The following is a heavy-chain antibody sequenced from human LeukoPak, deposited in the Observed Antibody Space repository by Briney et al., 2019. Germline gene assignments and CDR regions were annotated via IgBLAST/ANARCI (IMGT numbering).Heavy chain of an antibody. CDR1: GGTFSSYN. CDR2: IIPILGIA. CDR3: ARFSGYDYWAFDY. V-gene: IGHV1-69*02. Sequence: SVKVSCKASGGTFSSYNISWVRQAPGQGLEWMGRIIPILGIANYAQKFQGRVTITADKSTSTAYMELSSLRSEDTAVYYCARFSGYDYWAFDYWGQGTLVTVSS. D-gene: IGHD5-12*01. J-gene: IGHJ4*02.